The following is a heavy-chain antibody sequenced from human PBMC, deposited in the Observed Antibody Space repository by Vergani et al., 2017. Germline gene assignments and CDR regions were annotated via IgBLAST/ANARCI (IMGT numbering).Heavy chain of an antibody. CDR2: IYSGGST. J-gene: IGHJ4*02. V-gene: IGHV3-53*01. CDR1: GFTVSSNY. D-gene: IGHD6-19*01. CDR3: ARDRPRWYSSGWYYFDY. Sequence: EVQLVESGGGLIQPGGSLRLSCAASGFTVSSNYMSWVRQAPGKGLEWVSVIYSGGSTYYADSVKGRFTLARDNSKNTLYLQMNSLRAEDTAVYYCARDRPRWYSSGWYYFDYWGQGTLVTVSS.